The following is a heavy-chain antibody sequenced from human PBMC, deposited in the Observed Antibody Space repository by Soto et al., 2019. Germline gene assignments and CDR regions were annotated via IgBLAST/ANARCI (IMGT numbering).Heavy chain of an antibody. CDR1: RYSKKCYG. V-gene: IGHV1-18*01. Sequence: ASAKPSSKARRYSKKCYGISWVQQSTEQGLEWMGWISAYNGNTNYAQKLQGRVTMTTDTSTSTAYMELRSLRSDDTAVYYCARDPHSGYVSGWFDPWGQGTLVTVSS. CDR3: ARDPHSGYVSGWFDP. CDR2: ISAYNGNT. D-gene: IGHD5-12*01. J-gene: IGHJ5*02.